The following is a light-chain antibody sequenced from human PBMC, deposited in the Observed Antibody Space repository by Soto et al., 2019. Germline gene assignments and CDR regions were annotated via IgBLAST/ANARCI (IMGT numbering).Light chain of an antibody. CDR2: GAS. Sequence: EIVMTQSPATLSVSPGERATLSCRASQSVSSNLAWYQQKPGQAPRLLIYGASTRATGIPARFSGSGSVTEFTLTISSLQSGDFAVYYCQEYNNWPFTFGPGTKVDIK. J-gene: IGKJ3*01. CDR1: QSVSSN. CDR3: QEYNNWPFT. V-gene: IGKV3-15*01.